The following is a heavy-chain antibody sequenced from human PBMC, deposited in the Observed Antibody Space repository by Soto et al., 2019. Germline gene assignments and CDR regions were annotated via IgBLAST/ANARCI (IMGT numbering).Heavy chain of an antibody. CDR3: AKALGTMVRGVIRY. CDR1: GFTFSGYA. Sequence: VGSLRLSCAASGFTFSGYAMSWVRQAPGEGLEWGSAISGRGGSTYYADSVKGRFTISRDNSKNTLYLQMNSLRAEDTAVYYGAKALGTMVRGVIRYWGQGTLVTVSS. V-gene: IGHV3-23*01. J-gene: IGHJ4*02. D-gene: IGHD3-10*01. CDR2: ISGRGGST.